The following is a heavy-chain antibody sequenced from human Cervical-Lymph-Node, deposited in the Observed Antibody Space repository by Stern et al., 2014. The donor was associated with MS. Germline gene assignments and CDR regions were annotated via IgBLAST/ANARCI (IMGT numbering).Heavy chain of an antibody. Sequence: DVPLVESGPAVKRPGESLKISCQASGYTFTSYWIGWVRQMPGKGLEWIAIIFPGSPDIRSSPSSQGQVTISADKSSSTAYLQWNNLKASDTAIYYCARQRYFDYWGQGTLVTVSS. V-gene: IGHV5-51*01. CDR1: GYTFTSYW. CDR3: ARQRYFDY. CDR2: IFPGSPDI. J-gene: IGHJ4*02.